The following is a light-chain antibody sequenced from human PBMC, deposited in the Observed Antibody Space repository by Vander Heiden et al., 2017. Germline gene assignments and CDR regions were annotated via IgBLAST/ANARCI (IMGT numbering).Light chain of an antibody. CDR2: GNT. CDR1: SPNIGAGYD. J-gene: IGLJ2*01. CDR3: QSYDSRLTGHVV. Sequence: QSVLTQPPSASGAPGQRVTISCTGSSPNIGAGYDVHWYQQLPGAAPKLLINGNTNRPSGVPDRFSGSKSGTSASLAITGLQAEDEADYYCQSYDSRLTGHVVFGGGTKLTVL. V-gene: IGLV1-40*01.